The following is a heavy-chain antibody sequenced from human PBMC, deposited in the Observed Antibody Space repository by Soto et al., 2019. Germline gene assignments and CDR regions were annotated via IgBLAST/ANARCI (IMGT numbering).Heavy chain of an antibody. Sequence: LQPMSVTSCVCGDSIYHLSRCWIRQPPGKGLEWIGYVYYTGSTNYNPSLKSRVTMSVDTSKNQFTLNLTSLTAADMAIYYCAKANWYSEYWGQGTLVTVSS. J-gene: IGHJ4*02. D-gene: IGHD1-7*01. CDR1: GDSIYHLS. V-gene: IGHV4-59*11. CDR3: AKANWYSEY. CDR2: VYYTGST.